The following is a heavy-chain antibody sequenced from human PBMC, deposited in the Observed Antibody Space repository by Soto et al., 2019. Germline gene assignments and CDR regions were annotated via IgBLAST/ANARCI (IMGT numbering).Heavy chain of an antibody. CDR1: GYTFTGYY. CDR3: ARKAARGFVVDY. Sequence: QVQLVQSGAEVKKPGASVKVSCKASGYTFTGYYMHWVRQAPGQGLEWMVWINPNSGGTNYAQKCQGRVTMTRDTSISTAYMELSRLRSDDTAVYYCARKAARGFVVDYWGQGTLVTVSS. J-gene: IGHJ4*02. CDR2: INPNSGGT. D-gene: IGHD6-6*01. V-gene: IGHV1-2*02.